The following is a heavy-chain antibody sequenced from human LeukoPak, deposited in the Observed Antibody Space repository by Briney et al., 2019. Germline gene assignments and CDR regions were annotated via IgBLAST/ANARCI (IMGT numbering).Heavy chain of an antibody. D-gene: IGHD3-9*01. J-gene: IGHJ4*02. Sequence: PGGSLRLSCAASGFTFSTYFMNWVRQAPGKGLEWVSSITSGGDYIYYADSVKGRFTTSRDNAKNSLSLQLNSLRVEDTAVYYCARGHYDVLAASYKWTPDYWGQGTLVTVSS. CDR3: ARGHYDVLAASYKWTPDY. V-gene: IGHV3-21*01. CDR2: ITSGGDYI. CDR1: GFTFSTYF.